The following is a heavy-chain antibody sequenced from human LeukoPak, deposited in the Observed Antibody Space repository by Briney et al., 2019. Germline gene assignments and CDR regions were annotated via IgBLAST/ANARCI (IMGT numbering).Heavy chain of an antibody. CDR1: GFTFSSYA. V-gene: IGHV3-23*01. D-gene: IGHD4-17*01. CDR3: ALMHGDYAYAFDI. J-gene: IGHJ3*02. Sequence: GGSLRLSCAASGFTFSSYAMRWVRQAPGKGLNWVSAISGSGGSTYYADSVKGRFTISRDNSKNTLYLQMSSLRAEDTAVYYCALMHGDYAYAFDIWGQGTMVTVAS. CDR2: ISGSGGST.